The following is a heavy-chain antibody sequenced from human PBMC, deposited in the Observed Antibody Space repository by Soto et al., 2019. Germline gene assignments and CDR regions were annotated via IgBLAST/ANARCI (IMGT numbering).Heavy chain of an antibody. CDR3: ASWSAWNPLYYHGMDV. V-gene: IGHV1-69*06. J-gene: IGHJ6*02. Sequence: QVHLLQSGAEVKKPGSSLKVSCKVSGGAFTNYSLNWVRHSPGQGLEWLGGIIPLHNTSNYSEKFVGRLSVTADISSSTVYMHLSGLTSGDTDTYYCASWSAWNPLYYHGMDVWGQGTTVTVSS. D-gene: IGHD1-1*01. CDR1: GGAFTNYS. CDR2: IIPLHNTS.